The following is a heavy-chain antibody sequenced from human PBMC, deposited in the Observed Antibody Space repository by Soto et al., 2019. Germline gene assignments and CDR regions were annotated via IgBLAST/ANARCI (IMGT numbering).Heavy chain of an antibody. J-gene: IGHJ6*02. CDR1: GDSISSSGYY. V-gene: IGHV4-31*03. Sequence: SSETLSLTCTVSGDSISSSGYYWSWIRRHPGKGLEWIGYINYSGTTYYNPSLKSRVTISVDTSKNQFSLKLSSVTAADTAVYYCARDYKDDSGIYYYGMDVWGQGTTVTVS. D-gene: IGHD3-10*01. CDR3: ARDYKDDSGIYYYGMDV. CDR2: INYSGTT.